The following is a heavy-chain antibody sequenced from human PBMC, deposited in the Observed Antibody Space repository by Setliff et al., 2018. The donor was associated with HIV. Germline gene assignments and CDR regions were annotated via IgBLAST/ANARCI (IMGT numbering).Heavy chain of an antibody. V-gene: IGHV4-59*08. J-gene: IGHJ4*02. CDR2: IYYNGGT. CDR1: GGSITGYY. CDR3: ARHAAGPDGPFDY. Sequence: KTSETLSLTCTVSGGSITGYYWSWIRQPPGKGMEWIGYIYYNGGTNYNPSLKSRVTMLVDTSENHFTLKLTSVIAADTAVYYCARHAAGPDGPFDYWGQGTLVTVSS.